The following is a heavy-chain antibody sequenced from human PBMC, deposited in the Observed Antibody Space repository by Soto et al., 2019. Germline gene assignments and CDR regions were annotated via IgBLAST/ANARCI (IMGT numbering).Heavy chain of an antibody. D-gene: IGHD4-17*01. CDR2: IYHSGGT. J-gene: IGHJ6*02. CDR3: ARARGWTTVTEGASLYYYGMDV. V-gene: IGHV4-30-2*01. Sequence: QLQLQESGSGLVKPSQTLSLTCAVSGGSISSGGYSWSWIRQPPGKGLEWIGYIYHSGGTYYNPSLKSRVTISVDRSKNQFSLKLSSVTAADTAVYYCARARGWTTVTEGASLYYYGMDVWGQGTTVTVSS. CDR1: GGSISSGGYS.